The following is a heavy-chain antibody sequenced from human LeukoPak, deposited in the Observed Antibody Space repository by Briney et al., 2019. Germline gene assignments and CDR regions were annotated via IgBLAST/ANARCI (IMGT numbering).Heavy chain of an antibody. Sequence: HSGGSLRLSCAASGFTFDDYAMHWVRQAPGKGLEWVSGISWNSGSIGYADSVKGRFTISRDNAKNSLYLQMNSLRAEDTALYYCAKESFGYFDYWGQGTLVTVSS. J-gene: IGHJ4*02. D-gene: IGHD3-3*01. V-gene: IGHV3-9*01. CDR3: AKESFGYFDY. CDR1: GFTFDDYA. CDR2: ISWNSGSI.